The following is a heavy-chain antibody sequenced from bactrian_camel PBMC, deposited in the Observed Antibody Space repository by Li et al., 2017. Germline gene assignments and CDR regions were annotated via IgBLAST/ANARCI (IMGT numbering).Heavy chain of an antibody. D-gene: IGHD2*01. V-gene: IGHV3S1*01. CDR2: FYTDRGST. J-gene: IGHJ4*01. CDR1: AYTHVNCR. Sequence: HVQLVESGGGSVQAGGSLRLSCVATAYTHVNCRMAWFRQAPGKEREGVAAFYTDRGSTVYADSVKGRFTISQDNAQNKRTLYLQMTGLKPEDTAMYYCAALPRSSLYACNSYTIKFGVHNQGTQVTVS.